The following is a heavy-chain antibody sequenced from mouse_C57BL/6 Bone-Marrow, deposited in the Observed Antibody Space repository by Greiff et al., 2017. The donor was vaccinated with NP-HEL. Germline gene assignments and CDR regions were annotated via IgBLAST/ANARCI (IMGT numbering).Heavy chain of an antibody. V-gene: IGHV1-63*01. CDR2: IYPGGGYT. D-gene: IGHD2-3*01. CDR3: ARWVTTSPYYAMDY. CDR1: GYTFTNYW. Sequence: QVQLKESGAELVRPGTSVKMSCKASGYTFTNYWIGWAKQRPGHGLEWIGDIYPGGGYTNYNEKFKGKATLTADKSSSTAYMQFSSLTSEDSAIYYCARWVTTSPYYAMDYWGQGTSVTVSS. J-gene: IGHJ4*01.